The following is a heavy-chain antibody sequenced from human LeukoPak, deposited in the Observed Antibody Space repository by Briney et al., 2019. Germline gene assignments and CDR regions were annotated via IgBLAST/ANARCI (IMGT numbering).Heavy chain of an antibody. CDR2: INPYSGDT. V-gene: IGHV1-2*06. J-gene: IGHJ4*02. Sequence: ASXKVSCKASGYTFTGYHIHWVRQAPGQGLEWTGRINPYSGDTNFAQKFQGRVTMTRDTSITTAYMDLSSLTPDDTAVYFCARDQGSLTRSWYTGYWGQGTQVTVSS. CDR3: ARDQGSLTRSWYTGY. D-gene: IGHD6-13*01. CDR1: GYTFTGYH.